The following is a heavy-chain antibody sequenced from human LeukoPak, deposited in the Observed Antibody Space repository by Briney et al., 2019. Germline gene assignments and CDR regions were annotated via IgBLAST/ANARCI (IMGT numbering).Heavy chain of an antibody. J-gene: IGHJ4*02. D-gene: IGHD4-17*01. CDR1: GYTFTSYD. CDR2: MNPNSGNT. Sequence: GASVKVSCKASGYTFTSYDINWVRQATGQGLEWMGWMNPNSGNTGYAQKFQGRVTITADKSTSTAYMELSSLRSEDTAVYYCARDRGDYGDYGEMDYWGQGTLVTVSS. CDR3: ARDRGDYGDYGEMDY. V-gene: IGHV1-8*03.